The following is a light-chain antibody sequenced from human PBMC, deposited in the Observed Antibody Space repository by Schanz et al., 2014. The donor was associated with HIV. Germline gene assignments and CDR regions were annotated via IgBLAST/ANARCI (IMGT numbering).Light chain of an antibody. CDR1: SSDVGVYNY. Sequence: QSALTQPASVSGSPGQSITISCTGTSSDVGVYNYVSWYQQHPGKAPKLMIYDVNNRPSGVSNRFSGSKSGYTASLTISGLQADDEADYYCSSYTTSSPLVFGGGTKLTVL. CDR3: SSYTTSSPLV. J-gene: IGLJ2*01. V-gene: IGLV2-14*03. CDR2: DVN.